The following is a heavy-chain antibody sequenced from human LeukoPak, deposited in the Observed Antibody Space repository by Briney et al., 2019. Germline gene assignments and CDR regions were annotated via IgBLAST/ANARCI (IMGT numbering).Heavy chain of an antibody. V-gene: IGHV1-18*01. Sequence: ASVKVSCKASGYTFTGYGISWVRQAPGQGLEWMGWISAYNGNTNYAQKLQGRVTMTTDTSTSTAYMELRSLRSDDTAVYYCARAHMTTVTDNFDYWGQGTLVTVSS. D-gene: IGHD4-17*01. CDR2: ISAYNGNT. J-gene: IGHJ4*02. CDR1: GYTFTGYG. CDR3: ARAHMTTVTDNFDY.